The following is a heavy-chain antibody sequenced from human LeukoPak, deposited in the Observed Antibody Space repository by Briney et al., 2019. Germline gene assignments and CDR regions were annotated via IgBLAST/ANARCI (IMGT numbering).Heavy chain of an antibody. CDR3: ARVACTTTSCLAN. V-gene: IGHV3-7*01. J-gene: IGHJ4*02. Sequence: PGGSLRLSCAISGVTFSSYWMTWVRQAPGKGLELVANIKQDGSEKYYVDSVKGRFTISRDNAKNSLYLQMNSLRLEDTAVYYCARVACTTTSCLANWGQGTLVTVYS. D-gene: IGHD2-2*01. CDR2: IKQDGSEK. CDR1: GVTFSSYW.